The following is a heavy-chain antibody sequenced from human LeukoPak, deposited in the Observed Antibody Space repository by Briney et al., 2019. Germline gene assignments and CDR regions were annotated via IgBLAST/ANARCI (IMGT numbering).Heavy chain of an antibody. Sequence: ASVKVSCKASGYTFTGYYMHWVRQAPGQGLEWMGWIIPNSGGTNYAQKFQGRVTMTRDTSISTAYMELSRLRSDDTAVYYRAREGSTVTTQNAFDIWGQGTMVTVSS. V-gene: IGHV1-2*02. CDR1: GYTFTGYY. CDR2: IIPNSGGT. J-gene: IGHJ3*02. D-gene: IGHD4-17*01. CDR3: AREGSTVTTQNAFDI.